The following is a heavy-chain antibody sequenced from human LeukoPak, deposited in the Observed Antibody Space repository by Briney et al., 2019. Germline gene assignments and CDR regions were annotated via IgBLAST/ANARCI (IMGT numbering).Heavy chain of an antibody. CDR3: ARDLMGIAYRGAFYY. J-gene: IGHJ4*02. Sequence: GGSLRLSCAASGFIFSTYSMNWVRQAPGKGLERVSSISSSTSYIYYADSVKGRFTISRDNAKNSLYLQMNSLRAEDTAVYYCARDLMGIAYRGAFYYWGQGTLATVSS. D-gene: IGHD6-13*01. V-gene: IGHV3-21*04. CDR1: GFIFSTYS. CDR2: ISSSTSYI.